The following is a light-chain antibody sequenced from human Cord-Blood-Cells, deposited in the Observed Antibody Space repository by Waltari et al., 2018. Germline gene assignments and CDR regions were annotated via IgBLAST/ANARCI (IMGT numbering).Light chain of an antibody. CDR2: DAS. J-gene: IGKJ4*01. V-gene: IGKV3-11*01. CDR3: QQRSNWPLT. CDR1: QSVSSY. Sequence: EIVLTQSPATLSLSPGVRATLSCRASQSVSSYLAWYQQKPGQAPRLLIYDASNRATGIPARFSGSGSGTDFTLTISSLEPEDFAVYYWQQRSNWPLTFGGGTKVEIK.